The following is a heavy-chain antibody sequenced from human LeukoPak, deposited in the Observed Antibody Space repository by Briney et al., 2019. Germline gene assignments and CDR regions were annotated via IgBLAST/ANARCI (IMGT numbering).Heavy chain of an antibody. CDR1: GFAFDDYA. Sequence: GGSLRLSCAASGFAFDDYAMHWVRQAPGKGLEWVSGISWNSGSIGYADSVKGRFTISRDNAKNSLYLQMNSLRAKDTALYYCSKSYCSSTSCYFDYWGQGTLVTVSS. D-gene: IGHD2-2*01. CDR3: SKSYCSSTSCYFDY. J-gene: IGHJ4*03. V-gene: IGHV3-9*01. CDR2: ISWNSGSI.